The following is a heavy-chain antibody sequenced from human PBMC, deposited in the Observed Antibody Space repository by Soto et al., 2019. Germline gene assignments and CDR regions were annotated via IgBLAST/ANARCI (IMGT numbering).Heavy chain of an antibody. D-gene: IGHD1-26*01. V-gene: IGHV1-18*01. CDR1: GYTFSNYG. CDR3: ARASGTGVGTTSY. Sequence: QVQLVQSGPEVKKPGASAKVSCKASGYTFSNYGISWMRQVPGQGLEWMGWISAYNGETKYAQKFQGRVSMTTDTSTNTVYMELGSLRSDDTAVYYCARASGTGVGTTSYWGQGTLVTVSS. J-gene: IGHJ4*02. CDR2: ISAYNGET.